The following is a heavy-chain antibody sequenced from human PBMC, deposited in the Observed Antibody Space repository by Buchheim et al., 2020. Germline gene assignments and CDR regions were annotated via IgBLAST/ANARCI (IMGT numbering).Heavy chain of an antibody. CDR2: ISGSGGAT. J-gene: IGHJ4*02. D-gene: IGHD3-22*01. CDR1: GFTFNNYA. CDR3: AKGWWPRDRSFEPWDF. V-gene: IGHV3-23*01. Sequence: EVHLLESGGGLVQPGGSLRLSCAASGFTFNNYAMSWVRQAPGKGLEWVSVISGSGGATDYADSVKGRFTISRDNSKNTLYLQMNSLRADDTAVYYCAKGWWPRDRSFEPWDFCGPGTL.